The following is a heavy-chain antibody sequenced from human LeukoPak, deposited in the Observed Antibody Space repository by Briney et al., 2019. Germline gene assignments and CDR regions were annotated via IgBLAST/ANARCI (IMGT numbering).Heavy chain of an antibody. Sequence: PSETLSLTCTVSGGSISSSSYYWGWIRQPPGKGLEWIGSIYYSGSTYYNPSLKSRVTISVDTSKNQFSLKLSSVTAADTAVYYCARHRIAARPPSYYYYMDVWGKGTTVTVSS. CDR2: IYYSGST. D-gene: IGHD6-6*01. V-gene: IGHV4-39*01. CDR1: GGSISSSSYY. CDR3: ARHRIAARPPSYYYYMDV. J-gene: IGHJ6*03.